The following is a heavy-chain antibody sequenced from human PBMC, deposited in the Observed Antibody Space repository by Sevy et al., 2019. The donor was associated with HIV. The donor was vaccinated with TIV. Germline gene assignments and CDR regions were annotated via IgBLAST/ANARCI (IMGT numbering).Heavy chain of an antibody. D-gene: IGHD6-19*01. CDR1: GFTFSDHY. CDR2: TSSSGDIV. J-gene: IGHJ4*02. Sequence: GGSLRLSCAASGFTFSDHYMIWIRQAPGKGLEWVSHTSSSGDIVYYADSVEGRFNISRDNAKNSLYLQMNSLRAEDTAVYYCARGTPTVAGPDYWGQGTLVTVSS. V-gene: IGHV3-11*04. CDR3: ARGTPTVAGPDY.